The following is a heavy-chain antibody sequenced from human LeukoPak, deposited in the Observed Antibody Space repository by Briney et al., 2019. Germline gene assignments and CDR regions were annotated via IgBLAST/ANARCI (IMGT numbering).Heavy chain of an antibody. V-gene: IGHV3-23*01. D-gene: IGHD5-18*01. J-gene: IGHJ4*02. CDR3: ANLSPIQLWLSAPFDY. CDR2: ISGSGGST. Sequence: GGSLRLFRAASGFTFSSYAMSWVRQAPGKGLEWVSAISGSGGSTYYADSVKGRFTISRDNSKNTLYLQMNSLRAEDTAVYYCANLSPIQLWLSAPFDYWGQGTLVTVSS. CDR1: GFTFSSYA.